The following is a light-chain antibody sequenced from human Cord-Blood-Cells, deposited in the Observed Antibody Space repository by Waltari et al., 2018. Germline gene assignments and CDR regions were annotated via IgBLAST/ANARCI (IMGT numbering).Light chain of an antibody. V-gene: IGLV2-14*01. CDR2: DVS. J-gene: IGLJ1*01. CDR3: SSYTSSSTYV. Sequence: QSALTQPASVPGSPGQSITISCTGTSSDVGVYNYVSWYHKHPGKAPKLMIYDVSNRPSGVSNRFSGSKSGNTASLTISGLQAEDEADYYCSSYTSSSTYVFGTGTKVTVL. CDR1: SSDVGVYNY.